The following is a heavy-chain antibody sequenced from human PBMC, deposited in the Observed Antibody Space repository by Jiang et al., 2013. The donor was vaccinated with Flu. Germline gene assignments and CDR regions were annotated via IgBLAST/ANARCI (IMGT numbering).Heavy chain of an antibody. CDR2: IYYSGST. V-gene: IGHV4-30-4*01. J-gene: IGHJ1*01. D-gene: IGHD1-26*01. Sequence: GPGLVKPSQTLSLTCTVSGGSISSGDYYWSWIRQPPGKGLEWIGYIYYSGSTYYNPSLKSRVTISVDTSKNQFSLKLSSVTAADTAVYYCARVETESGSYYLGYFQHWGQGTLVTVSS. CDR1: GGSISSGDYY. CDR3: ARVETESGSYYLGYFQH.